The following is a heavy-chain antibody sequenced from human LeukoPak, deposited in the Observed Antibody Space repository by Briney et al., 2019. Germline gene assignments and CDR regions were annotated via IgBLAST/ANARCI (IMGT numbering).Heavy chain of an antibody. CDR1: GFTFSDYY. J-gene: IGHJ4*02. CDR2: ISSSSSYT. Sequence: PGGSLRLSCAASGFTFSDYYMSWIRQAPGKGLEWVSYISSSSSYTNYADSVKGRFTISRDNAKDSLYLQMNSLRAEDTAVYYCASGGYYNPFDYWGQGTLVTVSS. CDR3: ASGGYYNPFDY. V-gene: IGHV3-11*06. D-gene: IGHD3-9*01.